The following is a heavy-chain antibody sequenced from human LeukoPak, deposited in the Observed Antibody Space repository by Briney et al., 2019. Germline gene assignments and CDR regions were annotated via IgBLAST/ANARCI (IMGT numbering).Heavy chain of an antibody. J-gene: IGHJ4*02. CDR3: TREGFVVVPAAARGFDY. CDR1: GFTFSNAW. V-gene: IGHV3-49*04. D-gene: IGHD2-2*01. CDR2: IRSKAYGGTT. Sequence: GGSLRLSCAASGFTFSNAWMSWVRQAPGKGLEWVGFIRSKAYGGTTEYAASVKGRFTISRDDSKSIAYLQMNSLKTEDTAVYYCTREGFVVVPAAARGFDYWGQGTLVTVSS.